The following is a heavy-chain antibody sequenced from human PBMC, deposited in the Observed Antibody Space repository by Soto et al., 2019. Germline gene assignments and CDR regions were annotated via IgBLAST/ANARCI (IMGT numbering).Heavy chain of an antibody. D-gene: IGHD1-7*01. Sequence: GGSLRLSCAASGFTFSSYSMNWVRQAPGKGLEWVSSISSSSSYIYYADSVKGRFTISRDNAKNSLYLQMNSLRAEDTAVYYCAREAQLELLGWFDPWGQGTLVTVSS. CDR3: AREAQLELLGWFDP. J-gene: IGHJ5*02. V-gene: IGHV3-21*01. CDR1: GFTFSSYS. CDR2: ISSSSSYI.